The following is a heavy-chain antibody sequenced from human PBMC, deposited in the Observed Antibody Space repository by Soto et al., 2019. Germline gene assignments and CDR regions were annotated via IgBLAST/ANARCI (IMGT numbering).Heavy chain of an antibody. CDR2: IYPGDSDT. D-gene: IGHD1-1*01. J-gene: IGHJ6*02. Sequence: PGESRKISCKGAGYSFTSYWIGWVRQMPGKGLEWMGIIYPGDSDTRYSPSFQGQVTISADKSISTAYLQWSSLKASDTAMYYCASAADAYNYYYYAMDVWGQGTTVTVSS. CDR1: GYSFTSYW. V-gene: IGHV5-51*01. CDR3: ASAADAYNYYYYAMDV.